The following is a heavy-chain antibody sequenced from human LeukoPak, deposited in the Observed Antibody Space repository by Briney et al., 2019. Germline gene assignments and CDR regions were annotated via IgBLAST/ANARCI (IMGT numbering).Heavy chain of an antibody. Sequence: QPGGSLRLSCAASGFTFSSYEMNWVRQAPGKGLEWVSYISSSGSTIYYADSVKGRFTISRDNAKNSLYPQMNSLRAEDTAVYYCASRLDTPMVTPYYYYYMDVWGKGTTVTVSS. CDR3: ASRLDTPMVTPYYYYYMDV. CDR1: GFTFSSYE. J-gene: IGHJ6*03. D-gene: IGHD5-18*01. V-gene: IGHV3-48*03. CDR2: ISSSGSTI.